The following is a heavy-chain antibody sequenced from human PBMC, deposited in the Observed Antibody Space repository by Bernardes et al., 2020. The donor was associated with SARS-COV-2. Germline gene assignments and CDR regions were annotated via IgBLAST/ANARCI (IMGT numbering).Heavy chain of an antibody. CDR3: ARDRAVNWFDP. CDR2: IKQDGTEK. CDR1: GFTFSNYW. D-gene: IGHD3-10*01. J-gene: IGHJ5*02. Sequence: GGSLRLSCAASGFTFSNYWMSWVRQAPGKGLEWVANIKQDGTEKYYVDSVKGRFTISRDNAKNSLYLQMNSLRAEDTAVYFCARDRAVNWFDPWGQGTLVTVSS. V-gene: IGHV3-7*01.